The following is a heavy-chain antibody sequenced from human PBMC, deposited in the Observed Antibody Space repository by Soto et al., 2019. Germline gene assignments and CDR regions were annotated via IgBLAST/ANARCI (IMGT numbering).Heavy chain of an antibody. D-gene: IGHD5-12*01. Sequence: SETLSLTCTVSGGSISSYYWSWIRQPPGKGLEWIGYIYYSGSTNYNPSLKSRVTISVDTSKNQFSLKLSSVTAADTAVYYCARSLAPTTPDYWGQGTLVTVSS. CDR1: GGSISSYY. J-gene: IGHJ4*02. CDR2: IYYSGST. V-gene: IGHV4-59*01. CDR3: ARSLAPTTPDY.